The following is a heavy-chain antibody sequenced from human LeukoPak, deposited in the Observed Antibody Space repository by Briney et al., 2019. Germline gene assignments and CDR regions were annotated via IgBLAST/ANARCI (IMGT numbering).Heavy chain of an antibody. D-gene: IGHD2-15*01. V-gene: IGHV3-15*01. CDR3: TTDLWCSGGSCYSFDY. CDR2: IKSKTDGGTT. J-gene: IGHJ4*02. Sequence: GGSLRLSCAASGFTFSDHYMDWVRQAPGKGLEWVGRIKSKTDGGTTDYAAPVKGRFTISRDDSKNTLYLQMNSLKTEDTAVYYCTTDLWCSGGSCYSFDYWGQGTLVTVSS. CDR1: GFTFSDHY.